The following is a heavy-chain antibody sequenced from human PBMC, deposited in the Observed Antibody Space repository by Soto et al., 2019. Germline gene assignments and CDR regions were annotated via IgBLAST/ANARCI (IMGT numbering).Heavy chain of an antibody. J-gene: IGHJ4*02. CDR1: GFTFSSYA. CDR2: ISGSGGST. CDR3: AKDHVVVVVAATTHFDY. Sequence: EVQLLESGGGLVQPGGSLRLSCAASGFTFSSYAMSWVRQAPGKGLEWVPTISGSGGSTYYADSVKGRFTISRDNSKNTLYLQMNSLRAEDTAVYYCAKDHVVVVVAATTHFDYWGQGTLVTVSS. V-gene: IGHV3-23*01. D-gene: IGHD2-15*01.